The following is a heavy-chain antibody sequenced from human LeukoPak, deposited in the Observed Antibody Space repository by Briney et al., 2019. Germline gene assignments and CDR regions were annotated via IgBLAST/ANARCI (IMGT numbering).Heavy chain of an antibody. D-gene: IGHD1-26*01. CDR2: IYYSGST. V-gene: IGHV4-59*11. CDR3: ARGVVGATSRWFDP. J-gene: IGHJ5*02. CDR1: GGSFTSHH. Sequence: SETLSLTCTVSGGSFTSHHWSWIRQPPGRGLEWIGYIYYSGSTNYNPSLKSRVTISVDTSKNQFSLKLSSVTAADTAVYYCARGVVGATSRWFDPWGQGTLVTVSS.